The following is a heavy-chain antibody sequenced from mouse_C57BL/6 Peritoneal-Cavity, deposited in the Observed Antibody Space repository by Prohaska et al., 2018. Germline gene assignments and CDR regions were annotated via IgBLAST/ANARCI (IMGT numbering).Heavy chain of an antibody. D-gene: IGHD1-3*01. J-gene: IGHJ4*01. CDR3: ARGLLKAMDY. Sequence: LSLICTVSGFSLTSYGVHWVRQPPGKGLEWLVVIWSDGSTTYNSALKSRLSISKDNSKSQVFLKMNSLQTDYTAMYYCARGLLKAMDYWGQGTSVTVSS. V-gene: IGHV2-6*03. CDR1: GFSLTSYG. CDR2: IWSDGST.